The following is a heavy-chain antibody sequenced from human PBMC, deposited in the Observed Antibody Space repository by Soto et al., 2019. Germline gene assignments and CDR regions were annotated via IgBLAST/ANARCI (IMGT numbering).Heavy chain of an antibody. Sequence: SETLSLTCTVSGGSISSYYWSWIRQPPGKGLEWIGYIYYSGSTNYNPSLKSRVTISVDTSKNQFSLKLSSVTAADTAVYYCARRRAMRYCYYYMDVWGKGTTVTVSS. CDR2: IYYSGST. J-gene: IGHJ6*03. V-gene: IGHV4-59*08. CDR1: GGSISSYY. D-gene: IGHD2-2*01. CDR3: ARRRAMRYCYYYMDV.